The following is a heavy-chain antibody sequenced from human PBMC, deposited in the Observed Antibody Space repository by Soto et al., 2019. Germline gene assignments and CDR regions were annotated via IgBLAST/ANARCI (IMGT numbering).Heavy chain of an antibody. CDR2: VQYSGST. Sequence: HVQLQESGPGLVKPSETLSLTCTVSGASVSSGSFHWRWIRQPPGPGLEWIGDVQYSGSTNHNPSLLSPAPLSIDTYKNQFSLKLGSVTAAYKAVYCCAIVRGYTSGYDPSYQFDYWGQGTLVIVSS. V-gene: IGHV4-61*01. CDR1: GASVSSGSFH. D-gene: IGHD5-18*01. CDR3: AIVRGYTSGYDPSYQFDY. J-gene: IGHJ4*02.